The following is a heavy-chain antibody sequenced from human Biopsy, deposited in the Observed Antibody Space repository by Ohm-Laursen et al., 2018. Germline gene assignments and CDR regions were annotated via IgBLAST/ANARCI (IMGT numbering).Heavy chain of an antibody. Sequence: SLRLSCTASGFTFSSYGMHWVRQAPGKGLEWVAAIWYDGSNKNYADSVKGRFTISRGNSKNTLYLQMNSLGGEDTAVYYCAKCMTGGSNYYFHHCGQGTLVTVSS. CDR1: GFTFSSYG. D-gene: IGHD2-8*01. CDR3: AKCMTGGSNYYFHH. J-gene: IGHJ4*02. V-gene: IGHV3-33*06. CDR2: IWYDGSNK.